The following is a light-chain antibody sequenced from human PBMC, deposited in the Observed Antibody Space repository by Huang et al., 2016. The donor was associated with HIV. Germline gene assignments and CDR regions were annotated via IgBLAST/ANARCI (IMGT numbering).Light chain of an antibody. CDR1: QSVSNY. CDR3: QQRSNWPPFT. CDR2: DAS. V-gene: IGKV3-11*01. J-gene: IGKJ2*01. Sequence: EIVLTQSPATLSLSPGERATLSCRASQSVSNYLAWYQQKPGQSPRLLIYDASERATDIPARCSGSGSGTDFTLTISSLEPEDFGFYYCQQRSNWPPFTFGQGTKLEI.